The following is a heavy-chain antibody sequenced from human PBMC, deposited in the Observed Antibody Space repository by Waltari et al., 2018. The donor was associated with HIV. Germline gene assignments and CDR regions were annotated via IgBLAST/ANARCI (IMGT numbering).Heavy chain of an antibody. CDR1: GYTFSDYG. D-gene: IGHD3-10*01. CDR3: ARGSLLGNWLDP. J-gene: IGHJ5*02. CDR2: ISGFGADRR. V-gene: IGHV1-18*01. Sequence: QIHLVQSGAEVKKPGASVKVSCKASGYTFSDYGIAWVRQAPGQGLEWMGWISGFGADRRNYAQKFQGRVTLSTDTSTTTAYMELRSLRSDDTAIYYCARGSLLGNWLDPWGQGTLVTVSS.